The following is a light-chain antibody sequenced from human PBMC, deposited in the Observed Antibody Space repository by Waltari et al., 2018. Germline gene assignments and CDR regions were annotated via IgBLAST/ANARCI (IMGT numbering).Light chain of an antibody. CDR2: EAS. CDR3: QQANSFPLT. Sequence: DIQMTQSPSTLSASVGDRVTMTCRASQSIINYLNWYQQKPGSAPKLRIFEASNLQPGVPSRFSGTGSGTDFTLTISSLQPEDFATYYCQQANSFPLTFAGGTKVDI. CDR1: QSIINY. J-gene: IGKJ4*01. V-gene: IGKV1-39*01.